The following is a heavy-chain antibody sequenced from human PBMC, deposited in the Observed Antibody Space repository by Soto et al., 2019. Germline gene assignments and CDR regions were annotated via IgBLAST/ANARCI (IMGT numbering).Heavy chain of an antibody. J-gene: IGHJ3*02. CDR2: ISAYNGNT. D-gene: IGHD3-16*01. CDR1: GYTFTSYG. CDR3: ASTSGGDAFDI. V-gene: IGHV1-18*01. Sequence: VQLLESGGGLVQPGGSLRLSCKASGYTFTSYGISWVRQAPGQGLEWMGWISAYNGNTNYAQKLQGRVTMTTDTSTSTAYMELRSLRSDDTAVYYCASTSGGDAFDIWGQGTMVTVSS.